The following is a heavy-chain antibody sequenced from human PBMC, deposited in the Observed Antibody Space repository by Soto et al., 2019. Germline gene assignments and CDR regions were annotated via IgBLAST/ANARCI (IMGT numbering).Heavy chain of an antibody. V-gene: IGHV3-7*01. Sequence: EVQLVESGGGLVQPGESLRLSCAASGFTFSNYWMSWVRQAPGKGLEWVANIKQDGSQTHYVDSVKGRFTISRDNAKNSLLLQMNSLRAEDTAVYYCARADPGAFDSWGQGTLVTVSS. CDR2: IKQDGSQT. CDR3: ARADPGAFDS. CDR1: GFTFSNYW. J-gene: IGHJ4*02.